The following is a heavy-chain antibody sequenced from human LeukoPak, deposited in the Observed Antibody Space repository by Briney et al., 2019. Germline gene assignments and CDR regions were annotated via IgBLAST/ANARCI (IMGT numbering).Heavy chain of an antibody. CDR3: AKDYYDSSGYYGPFDY. V-gene: IGHV3-33*06. Sequence: GGSLRLSCAAPGFTFSSYGMHWVRQAPGKGLEWVAVIWYDGSNKYYADSVKGRFTISRDNSKNTLYLQMNNLRAEDTAVYYCAKDYYDSSGYYGPFDYWGQGTLVTVSS. CDR1: GFTFSSYG. CDR2: IWYDGSNK. J-gene: IGHJ4*02. D-gene: IGHD3-22*01.